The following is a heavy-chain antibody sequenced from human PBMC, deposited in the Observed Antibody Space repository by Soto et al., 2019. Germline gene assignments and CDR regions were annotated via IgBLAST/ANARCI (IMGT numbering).Heavy chain of an antibody. Sequence: SQTLSLTFTVSGGSIISGGYYCSRIRQHPGKGLEWIGYIYYSGSTYYNPSLKIRVTISVDTSKNQFSLKLSTVTAADTDVYYCARGFREFSAEELGFLEWLPWPGYRGQGTLVTVAS. V-gene: IGHV4-31*03. J-gene: IGHJ4*02. CDR3: ARGFREFSAEELGFLEWLPWPGY. CDR2: IYYSGST. CDR1: GGSIISGGYY. D-gene: IGHD3-3*02.